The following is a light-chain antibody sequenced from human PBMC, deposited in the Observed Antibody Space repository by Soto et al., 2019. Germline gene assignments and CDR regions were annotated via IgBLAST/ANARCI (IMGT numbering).Light chain of an antibody. CDR2: GPS. CDR1: QSISSN. Sequence: EIVLTQSPATLSVSPGERATLSCGASQSISSNLAWYQQKPGQAPRLLIYGPSTRATGVPARFSGSGSGTEFTLTISSLQSEDFAMYYCQQLNYWPRITFGQGTRLEIK. V-gene: IGKV3-15*01. CDR3: QQLNYWPRIT. J-gene: IGKJ5*01.